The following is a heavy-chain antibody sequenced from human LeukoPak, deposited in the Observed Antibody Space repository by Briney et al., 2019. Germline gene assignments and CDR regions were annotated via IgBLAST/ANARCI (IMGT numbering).Heavy chain of an antibody. Sequence: GGSLRLSCAASGFTFSSYGMHWVRQAPGKGLEWVAVIWYDGSNKYYADSVKGRFTISRDNYKNTLYLQMNSLRAEDTAVYYCAREHDSSANDAFDIWGQGTMVTVSS. V-gene: IGHV3-33*01. CDR3: AREHDSSANDAFDI. J-gene: IGHJ3*02. D-gene: IGHD3-22*01. CDR1: GFTFSSYG. CDR2: IWYDGSNK.